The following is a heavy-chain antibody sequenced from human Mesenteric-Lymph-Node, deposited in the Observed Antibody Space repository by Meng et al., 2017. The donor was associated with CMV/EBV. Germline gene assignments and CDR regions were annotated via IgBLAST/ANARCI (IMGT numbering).Heavy chain of an antibody. D-gene: IGHD2-15*01. CDR2: IRYDGTNK. V-gene: IGHV3-30*02. CDR3: AGGAGSVRY. J-gene: IGHJ4*02. CDR1: GFNFRDYG. Sequence: GESLKISCAASGFNFRDYGMHWVRQAPGKGLEWVAFIRYDGTNKYYEDSVKGRFTISRDNSKNTVYLQMDSLRAEDTAVYYCAGGAGSVRYWGQGTLVTVSS.